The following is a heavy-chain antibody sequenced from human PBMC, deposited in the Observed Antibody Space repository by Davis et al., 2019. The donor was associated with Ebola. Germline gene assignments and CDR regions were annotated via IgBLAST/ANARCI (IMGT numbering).Heavy chain of an antibody. V-gene: IGHV1-2*02. CDR3: ASGLVRGESYWYFDL. J-gene: IGHJ2*01. D-gene: IGHD6-6*01. CDR1: GYTFTGYY. CDR2: INPNSGGT. Sequence: ASVKVSSKASGYTFTGYYMHWVRQAPGQGLEWMGWINPNSGGTNYAQKFQGRVTMTRDTSISTAYMELSRLRSDDTAVYYCASGLVRGESYWYFDLWGRGTLVTVSS.